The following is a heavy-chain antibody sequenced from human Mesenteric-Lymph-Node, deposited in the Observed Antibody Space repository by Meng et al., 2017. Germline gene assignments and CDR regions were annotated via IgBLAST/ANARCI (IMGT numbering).Heavy chain of an antibody. V-gene: IGHV4-31*03. CDR2: IYYSGST. CDR3: ARGPSRWLQFSFDY. D-gene: IGHD5-24*01. CDR1: GGSSSRGGYY. J-gene: IGHJ4*02. Sequence: VKLQEAGPGLVKPYQPLSLTCTVSGGSSSRGGYYWSWIRQHPGKGLEWIGYIYYSGSTYYNPSLKSRVTISVDTSKNQFSLKLSSVTAADTAVYYCARGPSRWLQFSFDYWGQGTLVTVSS.